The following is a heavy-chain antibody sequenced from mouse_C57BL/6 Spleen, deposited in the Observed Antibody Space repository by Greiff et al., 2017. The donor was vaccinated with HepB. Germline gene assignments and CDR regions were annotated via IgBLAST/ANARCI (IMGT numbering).Heavy chain of an antibody. CDR1: GYTFTSYD. Sequence: VQLQQSGPELVKPGASVKLSCKASGYTFTSYDINWVKQRPGLGLEWIGWIYPRDGSTKYNEKFKGKATLTVDTSSSTAYMELHSLTSEDSAVYFCARPSITTVVALDYWGQGTTLTVSS. D-gene: IGHD1-1*01. J-gene: IGHJ2*01. V-gene: IGHV1-85*01. CDR2: IYPRDGST. CDR3: ARPSITTVVALDY.